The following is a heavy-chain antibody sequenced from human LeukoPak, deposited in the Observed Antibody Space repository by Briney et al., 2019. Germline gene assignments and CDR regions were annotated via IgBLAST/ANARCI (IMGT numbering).Heavy chain of an antibody. Sequence: SETLSLTCTVSGGSISSGDYYWSWIRQPPGKGLEWIGSVYYSGSTYYNPSLKSRVTISVDTSKNQFSLKLSSVTAADTAVYYRARGGYYYYYMDVWGRGTTVTVSS. CDR3: ARGGYYYYYMDV. J-gene: IGHJ6*03. V-gene: IGHV4-39*01. CDR1: GGSISSGDYY. D-gene: IGHD3-16*01. CDR2: VYYSGST.